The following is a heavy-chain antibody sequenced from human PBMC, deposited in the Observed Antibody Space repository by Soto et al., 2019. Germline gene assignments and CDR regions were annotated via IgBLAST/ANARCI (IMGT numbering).Heavy chain of an antibody. V-gene: IGHV3-23*01. D-gene: IGHD1-26*01. CDR2: ISASGGAT. CDR1: GFTFSSYA. CDR3: AKDVEGGSLYRGAFDY. J-gene: IGHJ4*02. Sequence: EVELLESGGGLVQPGGSLRLSCVASGFTFSSYAMSWVRQAPGKGLEWGAAISASGGATLHADSVKGRFTISRDNPKNTLHLQMNSLRAEDTAVYYCAKDVEGGSLYRGAFDYWGQGTQVTVSS.